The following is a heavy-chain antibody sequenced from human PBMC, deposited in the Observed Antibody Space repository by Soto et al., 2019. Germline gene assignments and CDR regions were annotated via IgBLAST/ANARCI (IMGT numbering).Heavy chain of an antibody. CDR1: SGSINSSNW. J-gene: IGHJ4*02. CDR3: ARDEGYNILTSYYIPKLLTY. D-gene: IGHD3-9*01. V-gene: IGHV4-4*02. Sequence: QVQLQESGPGLVKPSGTLSLICAVSSGSINSSNWWSWVRQPPGKGLEWIGEIYPGGSTNYNPSLESRVTLSVDKSKNQFSLKLSSVTAADTAVYFCARDEGYNILTSYYIPKLLTYWGQGTLVTVSS. CDR2: IYPGGST.